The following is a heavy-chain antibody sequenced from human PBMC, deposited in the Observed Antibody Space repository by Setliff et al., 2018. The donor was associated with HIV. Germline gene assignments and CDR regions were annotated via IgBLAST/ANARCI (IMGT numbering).Heavy chain of an antibody. CDR2: IRYDGSDK. J-gene: IGHJ4*02. CDR1: GFTFSSYG. CDR3: ISLDLGY. Sequence: GGSLRLSCAASGFTFSSYGMHWVRQAPGKGLEWVAFIRYDGSDKYYADSVMGRVTISRDDSKNTFYLQMDSLNIEDTAVYYCISLDLGYWGQGALVTVSS. D-gene: IGHD5-12*01. V-gene: IGHV3-30*02.